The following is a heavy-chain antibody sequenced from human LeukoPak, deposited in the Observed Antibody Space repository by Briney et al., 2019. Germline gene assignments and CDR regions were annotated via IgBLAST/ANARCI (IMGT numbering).Heavy chain of an antibody. CDR3: ARDRSWQQLGSHYFDY. CDR2: IYYSGST. V-gene: IGHV4-39*07. Sequence: SETLSLTCTVSGGSISSSSYYWGWIRQPPGKGLEWIGSIYYSGSTYYNPSLKSRVTISVDTSKNQFSLKLSSVTAADTAVYYCARDRSWQQLGSHYFDYWGQGTLVTVSS. CDR1: GGSISSSSYY. D-gene: IGHD6-13*01. J-gene: IGHJ4*02.